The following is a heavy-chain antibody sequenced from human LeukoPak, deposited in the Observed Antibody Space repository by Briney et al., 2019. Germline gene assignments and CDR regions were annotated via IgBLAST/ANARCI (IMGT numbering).Heavy chain of an antibody. Sequence: GGSLRLSCVASRFTFSNYWMSWVRQAPGKGLEWVANINQDGSKKRYADSMKGRFTISRDNAKESLYLQLNSLRAEDTAVYYCAKWGPYCVGDYCPALDSWGQGALVTVSS. CDR3: AKWGPYCVGDYCPALDS. CDR1: RFTFSNYW. CDR2: INQDGSKK. V-gene: IGHV3-7*01. J-gene: IGHJ4*02. D-gene: IGHD2-21*02.